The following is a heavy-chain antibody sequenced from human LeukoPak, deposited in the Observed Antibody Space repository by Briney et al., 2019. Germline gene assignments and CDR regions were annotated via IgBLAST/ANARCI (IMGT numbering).Heavy chain of an antibody. J-gene: IGHJ6*03. Sequence: PSETLSLTCTVSGGSISSYYWSWIRQPPGKGLEWIGYIYYSGSTNYNPSLKSRVTISVDTSKNQFSLKLSSVTAADTAVYYCARDRAYYYDSSGYYYMDVWGKGTTVTVSS. CDR1: GGSISSYY. D-gene: IGHD3-22*01. CDR3: ARDRAYYYDSSGYYYMDV. V-gene: IGHV4-59*01. CDR2: IYYSGST.